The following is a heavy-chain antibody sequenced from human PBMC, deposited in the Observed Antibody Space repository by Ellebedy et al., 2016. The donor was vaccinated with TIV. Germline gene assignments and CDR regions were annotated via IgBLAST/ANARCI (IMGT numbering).Heavy chain of an antibody. J-gene: IGHJ6*02. CDR1: GGSISSYY. CDR3: ARGSLGYDFWSGYSYYYGMDV. D-gene: IGHD3-3*01. CDR2: IYYSGST. V-gene: IGHV4-59*01. Sequence: MPSETLSLTCTVSGGSISSYYWSWIRQPPGKGLEWIGYIYYSGSTNYNPSLKSRFTISVDTSKNQFSLKLSSVAAADTAVYYCARGSLGYDFWSGYSYYYGMDVWGQGTTVTVSS.